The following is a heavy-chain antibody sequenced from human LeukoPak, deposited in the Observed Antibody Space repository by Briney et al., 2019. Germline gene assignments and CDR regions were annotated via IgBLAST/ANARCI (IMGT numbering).Heavy chain of an antibody. Sequence: SETLSLTCTVAGGSISSYYWSWIRQPPGKGLEWIGYIYYSGSTNYNPSLKSRVTISVETSKNQFSLKLSSLAAADTALYYCARSSYSSSLLDFDYWGQGTLVTVSS. D-gene: IGHD6-6*01. CDR1: GGSISSYY. CDR3: ARSSYSSSLLDFDY. V-gene: IGHV4-59*01. CDR2: IYYSGST. J-gene: IGHJ4*02.